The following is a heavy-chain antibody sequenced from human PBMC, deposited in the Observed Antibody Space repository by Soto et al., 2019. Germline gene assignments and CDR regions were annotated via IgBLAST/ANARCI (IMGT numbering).Heavy chain of an antibody. Sequence: SQTLSLTCVISGDSVSSNSAAWNWIRQSPSRGLEWLGRTYYRSKWYNDYAVSVKSRITINADTSKNQFSLQLNSVTPEDTAVYYCARAEGYSSSWYVNPWGQGTLVTVSS. CDR3: ARAEGYSSSWYVNP. J-gene: IGHJ5*02. CDR2: TYYRSKWYN. V-gene: IGHV6-1*01. D-gene: IGHD6-13*01. CDR1: GDSVSSNSAA.